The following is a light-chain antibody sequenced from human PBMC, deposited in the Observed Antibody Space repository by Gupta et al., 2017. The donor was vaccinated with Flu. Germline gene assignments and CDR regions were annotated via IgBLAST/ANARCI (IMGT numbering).Light chain of an antibody. J-gene: IGKJ1*01. V-gene: IGKV1-39*01. CDR1: ERVGTY. CDR2: SAT. CDR3: LQSYITPRT. Sequence: DRVTITCRASERVGTYLSWYQQEPGKTTKLLIDSATILQTGVPSRFRGSGSGTDFNLAISSLQVEDFQTYYCLQSYITPRTFGPGNKVE.